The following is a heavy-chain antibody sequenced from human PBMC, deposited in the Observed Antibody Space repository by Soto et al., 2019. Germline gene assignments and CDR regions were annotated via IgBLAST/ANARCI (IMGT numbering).Heavy chain of an antibody. J-gene: IGHJ6*02. V-gene: IGHV3-30-3*01. Sequence: GGSLRLSCAASGFTFSSYAMHWVRQAPGKGLEWVAVISYDGSNKYYADSVKGRFTISRDNSKNTLYLQMNSLRAEDTAVYYCARDANWYAKEYQLLYYYYGMDVWGQGTTVTVSS. CDR2: ISYDGSNK. CDR3: ARDANWYAKEYQLLYYYYGMDV. D-gene: IGHD2-2*01. CDR1: GFTFSSYA.